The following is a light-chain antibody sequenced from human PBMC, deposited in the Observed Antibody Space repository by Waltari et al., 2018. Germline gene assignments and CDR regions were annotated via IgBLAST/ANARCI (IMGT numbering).Light chain of an antibody. CDR1: RGHSCHD. CDR3: QTWGTGIPVV. J-gene: IGLJ2*01. CDR2: VKSDGSD. V-gene: IGLV4-69*01. Sequence: VLTLPPSASASLGASLKLTCTLSRGHSCHDIPWHHLQPGKGPRFLMKVKSDGSDKKGHGIPDRFSGSSSGAERFLTISSLQSEDEADYYCQTWGTGIPVVFGGGTKVTVL.